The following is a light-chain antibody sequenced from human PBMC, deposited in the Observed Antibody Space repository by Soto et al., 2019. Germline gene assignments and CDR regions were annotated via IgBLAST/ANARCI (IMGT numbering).Light chain of an antibody. CDR1: QGISSY. J-gene: IGKJ3*01. Sequence: DIQLTQSPSFLSACIGDSVTITCRASQGISSYLAWYQQKPGKAPKLLIYAASTLQSGVPSRFSGSGSGTEFTLTISSLQPEDFAAYYCQQLNTYPLTFGPGTKVDIK. V-gene: IGKV1-9*01. CDR2: AAS. CDR3: QQLNTYPLT.